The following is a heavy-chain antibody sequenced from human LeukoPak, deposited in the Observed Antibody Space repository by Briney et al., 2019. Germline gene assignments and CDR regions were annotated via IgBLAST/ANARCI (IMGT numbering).Heavy chain of an antibody. D-gene: IGHD2-21*01. Sequence: GVSLRLSCAASGFAFSEYWMHWVRQAPGKGPLWVSRLYVDGSRTAYADSVDGRFTISRDNARNTVYLQMNDLSPEDTGTYYCVRGNRDGFYFDDWGQGTPVTVSS. CDR1: GFAFSEYW. CDR2: LYVDGSRT. V-gene: IGHV3-74*01. J-gene: IGHJ4*02. CDR3: VRGNRDGFYFDD.